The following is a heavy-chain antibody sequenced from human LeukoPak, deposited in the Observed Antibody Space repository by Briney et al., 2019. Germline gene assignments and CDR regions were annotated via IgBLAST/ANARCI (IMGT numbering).Heavy chain of an antibody. V-gene: IGHV1-2*02. J-gene: IGHJ1*01. CDR3: ARERVLCGTQSITESFHH. D-gene: IGHD1-1*01. CDR2: INPNSGGT. Sequence: GASVKVSCKGSGYTFTVYYMHWVRQAPGQGGEGMGWINPNSGGTNYTQKFQGRVTMTRDTSINTAYMELSRLRSDDTAVYYCARERVLCGTQSITESFHHWGQGTLVTVSS. CDR1: GYTFTVYY.